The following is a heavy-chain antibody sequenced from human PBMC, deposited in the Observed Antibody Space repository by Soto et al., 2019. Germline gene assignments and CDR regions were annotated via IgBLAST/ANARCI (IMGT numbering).Heavy chain of an antibody. V-gene: IGHV3-23*01. CDR2: VSGSGGTT. D-gene: IGHD5-18*01. CDR1: GFTFSSSA. CDR3: ARCTVDTMVPCDWCHYLDP. J-gene: IGHJ5*02. Sequence: EVQLLDSGGGLVQPGGSLRLSCAASGFTFSSSAMSWVRQAPGKGLEWVSAVSGSGGTTYYADSVRGRFTISRDNSKKTLYLHMNSLRAEDTAIYFCARCTVDTMVPCDWCHYLDPWGQGDLVTVSS.